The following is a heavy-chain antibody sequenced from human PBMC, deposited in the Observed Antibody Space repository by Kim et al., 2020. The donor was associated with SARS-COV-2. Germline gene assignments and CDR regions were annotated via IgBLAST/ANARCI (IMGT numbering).Heavy chain of an antibody. J-gene: IGHJ6*02. CDR3: AADPDALYDFWSGLLGSYYYYGMDV. D-gene: IGHD3-3*01. V-gene: IGHV1-58*01. CDR1: GFTFTSSA. Sequence: ASVKVSCKASGFTFTSSAVQWVRQARGQRLEWIGWIVVGSGNTNYAQKFQERVTITRDMSTSTAYMELSSLRSEDTAVYYCAADPDALYDFWSGLLGSYYYYGMDVWGQGTTVTVSS. CDR2: IVVGSGNT.